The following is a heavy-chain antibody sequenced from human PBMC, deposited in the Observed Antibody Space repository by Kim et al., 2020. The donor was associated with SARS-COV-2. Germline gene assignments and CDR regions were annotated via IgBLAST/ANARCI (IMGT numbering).Heavy chain of an antibody. Sequence: GGSLRLSCAASGFTVSSNYMSWVRQAPGKGLEWVSVIYSGGSTYYADSVKGRFTISRDNSKNTLYLQMNSLRAEDTAVYYCARGLAAAGMGGEYYFDYWGQGTLVTVSS. CDR3: ARGLAAAGMGGEYYFDY. CDR1: GFTVSSNY. D-gene: IGHD6-13*01. V-gene: IGHV3-53*01. J-gene: IGHJ4*02. CDR2: IYSGGST.